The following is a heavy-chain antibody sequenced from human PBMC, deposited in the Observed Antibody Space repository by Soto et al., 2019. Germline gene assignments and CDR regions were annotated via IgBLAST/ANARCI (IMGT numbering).Heavy chain of an antibody. CDR1: GFTFSSYA. Sequence: QLQLVESGGGVVQPGRSLRLSCAASGFTFSSYAMHWVRQAPGKGLEWVAVISYDGSNKYYADSVKGRFTISRDNSKNTLYLQMNSLRAEDTAVYYCAREGIAALIELFDYWGQGTLVTVSS. V-gene: IGHV3-30-3*01. D-gene: IGHD6-13*01. J-gene: IGHJ4*02. CDR2: ISYDGSNK. CDR3: AREGIAALIELFDY.